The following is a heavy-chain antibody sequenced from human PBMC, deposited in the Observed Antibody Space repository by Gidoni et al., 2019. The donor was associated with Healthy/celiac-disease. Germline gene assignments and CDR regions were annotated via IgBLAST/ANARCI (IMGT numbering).Heavy chain of an antibody. Sequence: EMQLVESGGGLVKPGGSLRLSCAASGFTFSGYSRNWVRQAPGKGLEWVSSISSSSSYIYYADSVKGRFTISRDNAKNSLYLQMNSLRAEDTAVYYCARDLKSSGGIAVYYYYGMDVWGQGTTVTVSS. CDR3: ARDLKSSGGIAVYYYYGMDV. J-gene: IGHJ6*02. CDR1: GFTFSGYS. CDR2: ISSSSSYI. D-gene: IGHD6-19*01. V-gene: IGHV3-21*01.